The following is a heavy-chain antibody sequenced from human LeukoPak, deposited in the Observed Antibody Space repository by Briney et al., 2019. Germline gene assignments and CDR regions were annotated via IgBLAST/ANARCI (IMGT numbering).Heavy chain of an antibody. CDR3: ARTNRYRFDY. J-gene: IGHJ4*02. CDR2: INHSGST. Sequence: PSETLSLTCAVYGGSFSGYYWSWIRQPPGKGLEWIGEINHSGSTNYNPSLKSRVTISVDTSKNQFSLKLSSVTAADTAVYYCARTNRYRFDYWGQGTLVTVSS. V-gene: IGHV4-34*01. D-gene: IGHD1-1*01. CDR1: GGSFSGYY.